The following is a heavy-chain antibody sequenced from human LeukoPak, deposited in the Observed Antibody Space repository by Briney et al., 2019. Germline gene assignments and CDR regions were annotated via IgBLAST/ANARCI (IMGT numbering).Heavy chain of an antibody. CDR2: FDPEDGET. J-gene: IGHJ4*02. CDR1: GYTLTELS. Sequence: ASVKVSCKVSGYTLTELSMHWVRQAPGKGLEWMGGFDPEDGETIYAQKFQGRVTMTEDTSTDTAYMELSSLRSEDTAVYYCACRGVSANYGDYRFDFWGQGTLVTVSS. CDR3: ACRGVSANYGDYRFDF. V-gene: IGHV1-24*01. D-gene: IGHD4-17*01.